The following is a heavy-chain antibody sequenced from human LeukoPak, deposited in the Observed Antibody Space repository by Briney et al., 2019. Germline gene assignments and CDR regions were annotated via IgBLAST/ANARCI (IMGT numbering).Heavy chain of an antibody. D-gene: IGHD2-21*02. Sequence: KPSETLSLTCSVSGASISSRYWSWIRQPAGEGLEWIWRVYTRGSTQYNPSLKSRVIMSIDTSRNQFSLRLNSVTAADTAVYYCARAKGRDVVATRERYFDLWGRGILVTVS. V-gene: IGHV4-4*07. CDR3: ARAKGRDVVATRERYFDL. CDR1: GASISSRY. J-gene: IGHJ2*01. CDR2: VYTRGST.